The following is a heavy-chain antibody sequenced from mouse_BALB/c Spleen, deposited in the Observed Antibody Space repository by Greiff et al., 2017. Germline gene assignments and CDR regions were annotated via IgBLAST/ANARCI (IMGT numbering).Heavy chain of an antibody. CDR1: GYAFSSSW. CDR2: IYPGDGDT. CDR3: ARGVTWFAY. D-gene: IGHD2-13*01. V-gene: IGHV1-82*01. J-gene: IGHJ3*01. Sequence: QVHVKQSGPELVKPGASVKISCKASGYAFSSSWMNWVKQRPGQGLEWIGRIYPGDGDTNYNGKFKGKATLTADKSSSTAYMQLSSLTSVDSAVYFCARGVTWFAYWGQGTLVTVSA.